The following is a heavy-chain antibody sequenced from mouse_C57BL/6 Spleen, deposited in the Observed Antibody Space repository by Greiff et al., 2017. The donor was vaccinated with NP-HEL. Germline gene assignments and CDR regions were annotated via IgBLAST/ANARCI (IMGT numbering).Heavy chain of an antibody. J-gene: IGHJ4*01. V-gene: IGHV1-69*01. CDR1: GYTFTSYW. D-gene: IGHD1-1*01. Sequence: QVQLQQPGAELVMPGASVKLSCKASGYTFTSYWMHWVKQRPGQGLEWIGEIDPSESYTNYNQKFKGKSTLTVDKSSSTAYMQLSSLTSEDSAVYYCARATVVATDYAMDYWGQGTSVTVSS. CDR2: IDPSESYT. CDR3: ARATVVATDYAMDY.